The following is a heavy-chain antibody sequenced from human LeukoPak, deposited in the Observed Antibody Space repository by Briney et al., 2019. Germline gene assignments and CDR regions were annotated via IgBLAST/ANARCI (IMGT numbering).Heavy chain of an antibody. CDR3: ARVETISYYYGMDV. CDR2: TRNKANSYTT. Sequence: GGSLRLSCAASGFTFSDHYMDWVRQAPGKGLEWVGRTRNKANSYTTEYAASVKGRFTISRDDSKNSLYLQMNSLKTEDTAVYYCARVETISYYYGMDVWGQGTTVTVSS. J-gene: IGHJ6*02. D-gene: IGHD4/OR15-4a*01. CDR1: GFTFSDHY. V-gene: IGHV3-72*01.